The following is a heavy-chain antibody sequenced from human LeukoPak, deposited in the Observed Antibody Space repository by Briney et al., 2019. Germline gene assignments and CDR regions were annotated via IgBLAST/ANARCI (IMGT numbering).Heavy chain of an antibody. Sequence: KTSQTLSLTCTVSGGSISNGDYYWSWIRQPPGKGLEWIGHIYYSGGTYYNPSLKSRLTISVDTSKNQFSLKLSSMTPEDTAVYYCARGDQAFDYWGQGTLVTVSS. CDR1: GGSISNGDYY. CDR3: ARGDQAFDY. D-gene: IGHD2-2*01. V-gene: IGHV4-30-4*01. CDR2: IYYSGGT. J-gene: IGHJ4*02.